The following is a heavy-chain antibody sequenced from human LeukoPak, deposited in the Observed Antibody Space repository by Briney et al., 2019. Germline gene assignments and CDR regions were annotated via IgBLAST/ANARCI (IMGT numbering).Heavy chain of an antibody. CDR2: INHSGST. CDR3: ARLTGLVVPAATDGTVGSYYYYGMDV. J-gene: IGHJ6*02. D-gene: IGHD2-2*01. Sequence: SETLSLTCAVYGGSFSGYYWSWIRLPPGKGLEWIGEINHSGSTNYNPSLKSRVTISVDTSKNQFSLKLSSVTAADTAVYYCARLTGLVVPAATDGTVGSYYYYGMDVWGQGTTVTVSS. V-gene: IGHV4-34*01. CDR1: GGSFSGYY.